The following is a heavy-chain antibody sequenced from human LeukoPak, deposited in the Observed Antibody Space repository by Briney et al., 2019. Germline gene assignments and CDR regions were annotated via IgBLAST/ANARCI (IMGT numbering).Heavy chain of an antibody. CDR3: ARRRYYDGSGYLE. CDR1: GDSVSRSDSY. J-gene: IGHJ1*01. CDR2: IYYSGRT. D-gene: IGHD3-22*01. Sequence: SETLSLTCSISGDSVSRSDSYWDWIRQPPGKGLEWIGTIYYSGRTYYSPSLKSRVTMSVDPSNNQFSLNLRSVTAADTALYYCARRRYYDGSGYLEWGQGTLLSVSS. V-gene: IGHV4-39*01.